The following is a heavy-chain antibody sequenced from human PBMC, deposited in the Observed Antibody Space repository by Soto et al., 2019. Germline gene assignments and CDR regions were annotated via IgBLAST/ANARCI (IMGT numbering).Heavy chain of an antibody. V-gene: IGHV4-34*01. J-gene: IGHJ4*02. CDR1: GGSFSGYY. CDR2: INHSGST. Sequence: SETLSLTCAVYGGSFSGYYWSWIRQPPGKGLEWIGEINHSGSTNYNPSLKSRVTISVDTSKNQFSLKLSSVTAADTAVYYCARAQGGLRLFDYWGQGTLVTVSS. CDR3: ARAQGGLRLFDY. D-gene: IGHD5-12*01.